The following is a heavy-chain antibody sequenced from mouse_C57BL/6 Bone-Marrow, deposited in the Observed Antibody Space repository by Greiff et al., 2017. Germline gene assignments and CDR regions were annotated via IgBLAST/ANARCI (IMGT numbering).Heavy chain of an antibody. J-gene: IGHJ1*03. CDR3: ARMCYVYFDV. CDR1: GFTFSSYA. CDR2: ISDGGSYT. Sequence: EVKVEESGGGLVKPGGSLKLSCAASGFTFSSYAMSWVRQTPEKRLEWVATISDGGSYTYYPDNVKGRFTISRDNAKNNLYLQMSHLKSEDTAMYDCARMCYVYFDVWGTGTTVTVSS. D-gene: IGHD1-1*01. V-gene: IGHV5-4*03.